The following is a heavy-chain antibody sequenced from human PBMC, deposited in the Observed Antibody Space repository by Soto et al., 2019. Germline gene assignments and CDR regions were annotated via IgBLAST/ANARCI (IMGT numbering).Heavy chain of an antibody. D-gene: IGHD5-12*01. CDR1: GGSISSGGYS. CDR3: ASAPGYSGSWFDP. V-gene: IGHV4-30-2*01. CDR2: IYHSGRT. Sequence: PSETLSLTCAVSGGSISSGGYSWSWIRQQPGKGLEWIGYIYHSGRTYYNPPLKSRVTISVDRSKNQFSLKLSSVTAADTAVYYCASAPGYSGSWFDPWGQGTLVTISS. J-gene: IGHJ5*02.